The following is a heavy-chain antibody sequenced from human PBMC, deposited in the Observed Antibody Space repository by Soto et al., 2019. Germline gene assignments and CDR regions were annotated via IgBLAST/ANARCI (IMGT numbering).Heavy chain of an antibody. J-gene: IGHJ6*03. V-gene: IGHV1-18*01. D-gene: IGHD3-10*01. Sequence: QVQLVQSGPEVKKPGASVKVSCKASGYTFTSHGLSWVRQAPGQGLEWMGWISASNGDTNNAQKLQGRVTVTTDTSTGTAYMELRSLRSEDTAVYYCVRMVRGSNFDYCHYVAVWGKGTAVTVSS. CDR1: GYTFTSHG. CDR2: ISASNGDT. CDR3: VRMVRGSNFDYCHYVAV.